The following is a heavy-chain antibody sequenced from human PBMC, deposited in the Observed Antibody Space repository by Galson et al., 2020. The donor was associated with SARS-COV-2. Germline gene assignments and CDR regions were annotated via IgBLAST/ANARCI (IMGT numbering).Heavy chain of an antibody. J-gene: IGHJ6*02. CDR3: ARDREGVVAATAYYYYGMDV. CDR2: ISAYNGNT. CDR1: GYTFTSYG. Sequence: ASVKVSCKASGYTFTSYGISWVRQAPGQGLEWMGWISAYNGNTNYAQKLQGRVTMTTDTSTSTAYMELRSLRSDDTAVYYCARDREGVVAATAYYYYGMDVWGQGTTVTVSS. V-gene: IGHV1-18*01. D-gene: IGHD2-15*01.